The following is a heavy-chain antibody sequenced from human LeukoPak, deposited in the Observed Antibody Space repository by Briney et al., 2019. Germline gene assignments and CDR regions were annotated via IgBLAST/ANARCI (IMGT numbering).Heavy chain of an antibody. CDR2: ISYDGSNK. CDR3: AKEYGDYAYYYGMDV. V-gene: IGHV3-30*18. D-gene: IGHD4-17*01. Sequence: QSGGSLRLSCAASGFTFSSYGMHWVRQAPGKGLEWVAVISYDGSNKYYADSVKGRFTISRDNSKNTLYLQMNSLRAEDTAVYYCAKEYGDYAYYYGMDVWGKGTTVTVSS. J-gene: IGHJ6*04. CDR1: GFTFSSYG.